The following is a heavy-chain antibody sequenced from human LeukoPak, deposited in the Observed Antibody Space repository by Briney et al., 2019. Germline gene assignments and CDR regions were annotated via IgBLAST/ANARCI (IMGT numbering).Heavy chain of an antibody. J-gene: IGHJ4*02. CDR3: ARDKAVAGTGTSLDY. D-gene: IGHD6-19*01. CDR1: GYTFTSYY. V-gene: IGHV1-46*01. Sequence: ASVKVSCEASGYTFTSYYMHWVRQAPGQGLEWMGIINPSGGSTSYAQKFQGRVTMTRDTSTSTVYMELSSLRSEDTAVYYCARDKAVAGTGTSLDYWGQGTLVTVSS. CDR2: INPSGGST.